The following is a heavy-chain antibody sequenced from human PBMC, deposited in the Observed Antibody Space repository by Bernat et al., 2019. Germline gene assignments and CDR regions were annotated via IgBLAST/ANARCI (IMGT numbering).Heavy chain of an antibody. D-gene: IGHD4-17*01. CDR3: AKDPRVTTSLGYFQH. CDR1: GFTFSSYG. V-gene: IGHV3-30*02. CDR2: IRYDGSNK. J-gene: IGHJ1*01. Sequence: QVQLVESGGGVVQPGGSLRLSCAASGFTFSSYGMHWVRQAPGKGLEWVAFIRYDGSNKYYADSVKGRFTISRDNSKNTLYLQMNSLRAEDTAVYYCAKDPRVTTSLGYFQHRGQGTLVTVSS.